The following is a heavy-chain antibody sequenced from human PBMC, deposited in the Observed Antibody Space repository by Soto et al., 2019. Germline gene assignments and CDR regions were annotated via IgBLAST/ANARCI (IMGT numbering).Heavy chain of an antibody. CDR3: AREGIATVVTRVYYYGMDV. D-gene: IGHD4-17*01. CDR1: GYTFTGYY. V-gene: IGHV1-2*02. J-gene: IGHJ6*02. CDR2: INPNSGGT. Sequence: ASVNVSCKASGYTFTGYYMHWVRQAPGQGLEWMGWINPNSGGTNYAQKFQGRVTMTRDTSISTAYMELSRLRSDDTAVYYCAREGIATVVTRVYYYGMDVWGQGTTVTVSS.